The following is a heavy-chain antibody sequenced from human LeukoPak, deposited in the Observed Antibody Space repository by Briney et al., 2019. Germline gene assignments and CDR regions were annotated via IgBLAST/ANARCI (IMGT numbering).Heavy chain of an antibody. CDR3: ARARYGGNSEGYFDL. J-gene: IGHJ2*01. Sequence: SETLSLTCAVSGASISSYYWSWIRRPPGKGLEWIAFIYYSGSTKYNPSLKRRVTISVDTSKNQFSLKLSSVTAADTAVYYCARARYGGNSEGYFDLWGRGTLVTVSS. V-gene: IGHV4-59*01. D-gene: IGHD4-23*01. CDR2: IYYSGST. CDR1: GASISSYY.